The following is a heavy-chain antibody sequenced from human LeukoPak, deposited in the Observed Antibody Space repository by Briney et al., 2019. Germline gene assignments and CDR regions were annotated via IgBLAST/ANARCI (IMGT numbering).Heavy chain of an antibody. Sequence: SETLSLTCAVYGGSFSGYYWSWIRQPPGKGLEWIGEINHSGSTNYNPSLKSRVTISVDTSKNQFSLKLSSVTAADTAVYYCARGRITYYDYVWGSYRFDYWGQGTLVTVSS. CDR2: INHSGST. J-gene: IGHJ4*02. CDR3: ARGRITYYDYVWGSYRFDY. D-gene: IGHD3-16*02. V-gene: IGHV4-34*01. CDR1: GGSFSGYY.